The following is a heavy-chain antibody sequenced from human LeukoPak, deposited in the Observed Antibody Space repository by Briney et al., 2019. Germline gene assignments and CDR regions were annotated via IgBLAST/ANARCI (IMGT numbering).Heavy chain of an antibody. D-gene: IGHD3-22*01. J-gene: IGHJ3*02. V-gene: IGHV3-30*02. CDR3: AKDRAMIVFGGPI. Sequence: PGGSLRLSCAASGFTFSSYGMHWVRQAPGKGLEWVAFIRYDGSNKYYADSVKGRFTISRDNSKNTLYLQMNSLRAEDTAVYYCAKDRAMIVFGGPIWGQGTMVTVSS. CDR1: GFTFSSYG. CDR2: IRYDGSNK.